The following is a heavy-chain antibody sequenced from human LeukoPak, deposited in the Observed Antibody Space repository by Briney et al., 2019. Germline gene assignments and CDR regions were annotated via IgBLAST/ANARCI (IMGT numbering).Heavy chain of an antibody. CDR2: IYNNGRT. J-gene: IGHJ3*02. CDR3: NYYGSGSYYRGVLDAFDI. CDR1: GGSISSGDYY. V-gene: IGHV4-30-4*01. D-gene: IGHD3-10*01. Sequence: SETLSLTRTVSGGSISSGDYYWSWIRQPPGKGLEWIGYIYNNGRTYYNPSLKSRVTISVDTSKNQFSLKLSSVTAADTAVYYCNYYGSGSYYRGVLDAFDIWGQGTMVTVSS.